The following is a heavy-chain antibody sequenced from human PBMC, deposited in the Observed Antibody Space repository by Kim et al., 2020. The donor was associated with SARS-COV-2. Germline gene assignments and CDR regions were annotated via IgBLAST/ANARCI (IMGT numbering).Heavy chain of an antibody. CDR1: GFTFSSYA. J-gene: IGHJ6*02. CDR3: ARDSRPYSSWYYYNRLELHGMDV. D-gene: IGHD2-15*01. Sequence: GGSLRLSCAASGFTFSSYAMHWVRQAPGKGLEWVAVISYDGSNKYYADSVKGRFTISRDNSKNTLYLQMNSLRAEDTAVYYCARDSRPYSSWYYYNRLELHGMDVWGQGTTVTVSS. V-gene: IGHV3-30-3*01. CDR2: ISYDGSNK.